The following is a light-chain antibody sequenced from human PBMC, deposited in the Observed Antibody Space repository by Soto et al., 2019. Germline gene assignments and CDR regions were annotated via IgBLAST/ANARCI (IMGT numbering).Light chain of an antibody. V-gene: IGLV1-40*01. CDR1: SSNIGAGYD. CDR2: GNS. Sequence: VLTQPPSVSGAPGQRVTISCTGSSSNIGAGYDVHWYQQLPGTAPKLLIYGNSNRPSGVPDRFSGSKSGTSASLAITGLQAEDEADYYCQSYDSSLSGSDVVFGGGTKLTVL. CDR3: QSYDSSLSGSDVV. J-gene: IGLJ2*01.